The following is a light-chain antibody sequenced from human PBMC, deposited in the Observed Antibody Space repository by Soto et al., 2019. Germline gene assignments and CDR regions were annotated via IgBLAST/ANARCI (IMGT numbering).Light chain of an antibody. J-gene: IGKJ1*01. V-gene: IGKV3-15*01. CDR3: QQYNNWPRT. CDR2: GAS. Sequence: EVVMTQSPAALSVSPGERAALSCRASQSVNINLAWYQQKPSQSPRLLIYGASTRATGIPARFSGSGSGTEFTLTISSLQSEDFAVYYCQQYNNWPRTFGQGTKVDIK. CDR1: QSVNIN.